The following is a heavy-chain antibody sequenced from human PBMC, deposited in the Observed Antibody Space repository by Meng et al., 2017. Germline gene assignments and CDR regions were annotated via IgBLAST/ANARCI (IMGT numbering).Heavy chain of an antibody. CDR3: AREISWELLGYFDY. V-gene: IGHV3-33*01. CDR1: GFTFSSYG. D-gene: IGHD1-26*01. J-gene: IGHJ4*02. CDR2: IWYDGSNK. Sequence: QRGESGGGVVQPGRSRGLSCAASGFTFSSYGMHWVRQAPGKGLEWVAVIWYDGSNKYYADSVKGRFTISRDNSKNTLYLQMNSLRAEDTAVYYCAREISWELLGYFDYWGQGTLVTVSS.